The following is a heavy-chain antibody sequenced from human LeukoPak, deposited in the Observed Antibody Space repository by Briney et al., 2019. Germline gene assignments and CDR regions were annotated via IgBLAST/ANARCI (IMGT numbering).Heavy chain of an antibody. CDR3: AMWGGYNYEAGYYFDY. V-gene: IGHV3-7*02. CDR1: GFTFSSYW. Sequence: GGSLRLSCAASGFTFSSYWMTWVRQAPRKGLEWVANIKRDGSEKFYVDSVKGRFTSSRDNAKNSLYLQMNSLRGEDTALYFVAMWGGYNYEAGYYFDYWGQGTLVTVSS. CDR2: IKRDGSEK. D-gene: IGHD5-24*01. J-gene: IGHJ4*02.